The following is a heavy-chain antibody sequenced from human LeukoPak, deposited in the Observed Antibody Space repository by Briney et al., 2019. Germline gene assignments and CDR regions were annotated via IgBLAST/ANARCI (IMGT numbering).Heavy chain of an antibody. Sequence: SETLSLTCTVSGGSISSYYWSWIRQPPGKGLEWIGYIYYSGSTNHNPSLKSRVTISVDTSENQFSLKLSSVTAADTAVYYCARGSSSWSYTKLDYWGQGTLVTVSS. CDR3: ARGSSSWSYTKLDY. V-gene: IGHV4-59*12. CDR1: GGSISSYY. J-gene: IGHJ4*02. CDR2: IYYSGST. D-gene: IGHD6-13*01.